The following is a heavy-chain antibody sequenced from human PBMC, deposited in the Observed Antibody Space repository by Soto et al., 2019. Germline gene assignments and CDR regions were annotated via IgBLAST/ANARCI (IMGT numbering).Heavy chain of an antibody. CDR2: ISSSSSYI. V-gene: IGHV3-21*01. Sequence: GGSLRLSCAASGFTFSTYSMNWVRQAPGKGLEWVSSISSSSSYIYYADSAKGRLTNSRDNAKNSLYLQLNSLRAEDTAVYYCLPVREWMVDLDHWGQGTLVTVSS. J-gene: IGHJ4*02. CDR1: GFTFSTYS. CDR3: LPVREWMVDLDH. D-gene: IGHD2-2*01.